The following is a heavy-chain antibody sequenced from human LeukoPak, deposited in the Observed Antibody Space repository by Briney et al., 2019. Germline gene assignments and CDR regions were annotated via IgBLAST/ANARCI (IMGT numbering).Heavy chain of an antibody. CDR1: GFTFSSYA. V-gene: IGHV3-23*01. CDR2: ISGSGGST. Sequence: GGSLRLSCAASGFTFSSYAMSGVPQAPGKGLEWVSAISGSGGSTYYADSAKGRFTISRDNSKNTLYLQMNSLRAEDTAVYYCAKDSGDYGDYSDAFDIWGQGTMVTVSS. D-gene: IGHD4-17*01. CDR3: AKDSGDYGDYSDAFDI. J-gene: IGHJ3*02.